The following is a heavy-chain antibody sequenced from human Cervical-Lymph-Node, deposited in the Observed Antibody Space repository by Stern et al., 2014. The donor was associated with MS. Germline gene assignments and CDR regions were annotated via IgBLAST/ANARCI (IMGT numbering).Heavy chain of an antibody. CDR3: ARDDVMVWGMDV. Sequence: VQLVESGAEVKKPGSSVKVSCKTSGDTFNNYGISWVRQAPGQGLEWMGGIISIFGTANYAQMFKGRVTITADESTSTVYMELNSLRYEDTAVYYCARDDVMVWGMDVWSQGTTVTVS. CDR1: GDTFNNYG. D-gene: IGHD3-10*01. J-gene: IGHJ6*02. V-gene: IGHV1-69*01. CDR2: IISIFGTA.